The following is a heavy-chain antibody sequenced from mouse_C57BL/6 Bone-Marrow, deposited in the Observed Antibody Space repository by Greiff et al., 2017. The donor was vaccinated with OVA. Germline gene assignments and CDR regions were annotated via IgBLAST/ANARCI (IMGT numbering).Heavy chain of an antibody. Sequence: EVKLVESGPGLAKPSQTLSLTCSVTGYSITSDYWNWIRKFPGNKLEYMGYISYSGSTYYNPSLKSRISITRDTSKNQYYLQLNSVTTEDTATYYCAISSASYSNFSWFAYWGQGTLVTVSA. D-gene: IGHD2-5*01. CDR3: AISSASYSNFSWFAY. V-gene: IGHV3-8*01. CDR1: GYSITSDY. J-gene: IGHJ3*01. CDR2: ISYSGST.